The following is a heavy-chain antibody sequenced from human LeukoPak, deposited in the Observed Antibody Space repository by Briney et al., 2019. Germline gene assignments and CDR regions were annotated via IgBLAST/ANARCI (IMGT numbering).Heavy chain of an antibody. J-gene: IGHJ4*02. Sequence: GASVKVSCKASGYTFTDYYIHWVRQAPGQGLEWMGWINPNSGGTNYAQKFQGRVTMTRDTSISTAYMELSRLRSDDTAVYYCARGGYCSGGSCYLPFFDYWGQGTLVTVSS. V-gene: IGHV1-2*02. CDR1: GYTFTDYY. CDR3: ARGGYCSGGSCYLPFFDY. D-gene: IGHD2-15*01. CDR2: INPNSGGT.